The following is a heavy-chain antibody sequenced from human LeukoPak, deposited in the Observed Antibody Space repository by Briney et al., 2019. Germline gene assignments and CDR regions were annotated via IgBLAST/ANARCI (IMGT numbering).Heavy chain of an antibody. CDR1: GYTFTSYG. D-gene: IGHD3-10*01. Sequence: ASVKVSCKASGYTFTSYGISWVRQAPGQGLEWMGWISANDGNTDCPQKLQGRVTMTTDTSTSTAYMELRSLRSGDTAVYYCARESHVTREDYWGQGTLVTVSS. J-gene: IGHJ4*02. CDR2: ISANDGNT. CDR3: ARESHVTREDY. V-gene: IGHV1-18*01.